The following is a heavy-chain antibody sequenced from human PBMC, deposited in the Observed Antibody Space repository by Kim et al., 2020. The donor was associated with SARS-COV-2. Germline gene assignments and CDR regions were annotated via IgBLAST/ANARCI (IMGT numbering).Heavy chain of an antibody. CDR3: ARDWGDYYYGMDV. Sequence: TNAQGLQGRVVFSLDTSVSTAYLQISSLKAEDTAVYYCARDWGDYYYGMDVWGQGTTVTVSS. D-gene: IGHD3-16*01. J-gene: IGHJ6*02. V-gene: IGHV7-4-1*02.